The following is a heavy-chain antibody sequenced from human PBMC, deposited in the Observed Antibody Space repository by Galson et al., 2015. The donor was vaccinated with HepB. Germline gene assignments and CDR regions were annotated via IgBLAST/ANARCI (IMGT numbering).Heavy chain of an antibody. CDR3: ARSGVVVPAAQPPGY. CDR1: GFTFSSYA. V-gene: IGHV3-30-3*01. D-gene: IGHD2-2*01. CDR2: ISYDGSNK. Sequence: SLRLSCAASGFTFSSYAMHWVRQAPGKGLEWVAVISYDGSNKYYADSVKGRFTISRDNSKNTLYLQMNSLRAEDTAVYYCARSGVVVPAAQPPGYWGQGTLVTVSS. J-gene: IGHJ4*02.